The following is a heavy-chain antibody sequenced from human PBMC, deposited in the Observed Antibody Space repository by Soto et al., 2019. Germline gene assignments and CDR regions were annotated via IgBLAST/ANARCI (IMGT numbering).Heavy chain of an antibody. CDR1: GYTFSDYG. CDR3: ANYLRRFGMED. V-gene: IGHV1-18*01. Sequence: QVQLVQSGAEVKKPGASVKVSCKTSGYTFSDYGISWVRQAPGQGLEWMGWISGYNGNTNYAQKLQGRVTMTTDTSTSTAYMELRSLRSDDTAVYYCANYLRRFGMEDWGQGTLVTVSS. J-gene: IGHJ4*02. CDR2: ISGYNGNT. D-gene: IGHD3-10*02.